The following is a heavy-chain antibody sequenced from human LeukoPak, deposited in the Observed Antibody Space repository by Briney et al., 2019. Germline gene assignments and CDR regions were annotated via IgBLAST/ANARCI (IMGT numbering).Heavy chain of an antibody. CDR3: ARGPNYSNSYDY. D-gene: IGHD4-11*01. CDR2: IYYSGSA. Sequence: SETLSLTCTVSGGSISNYYWTWIRQPPGKGLEWIGYIYYSGSAYYNPSLKSRVTISVDTSKNQFSLKLRSVTAADTAVYYCARGPNYSNSYDYWGQGTLVTVSS. J-gene: IGHJ4*02. V-gene: IGHV4-59*01. CDR1: GGSISNYY.